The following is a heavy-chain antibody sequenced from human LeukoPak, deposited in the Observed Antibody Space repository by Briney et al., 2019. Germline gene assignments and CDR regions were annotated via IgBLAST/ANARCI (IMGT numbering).Heavy chain of an antibody. D-gene: IGHD2-2*01. CDR2: VKSENEGGTT. Sequence: GGSLRLSCASSSFTFSKTWMSWVRQAPGKGLEWIGRVKSENEGGTTEYAAPVKGRFTISRDDPKKTVSLQMNSLKTEDTAMYFCTTELYCSSTTCPLTFDTWGQGTLVTVSS. J-gene: IGHJ4*02. V-gene: IGHV3-15*01. CDR3: TTELYCSSTTCPLTFDT. CDR1: SFTFSKTW.